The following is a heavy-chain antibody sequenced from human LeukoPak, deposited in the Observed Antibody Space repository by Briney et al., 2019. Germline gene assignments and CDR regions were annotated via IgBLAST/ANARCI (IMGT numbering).Heavy chain of an antibody. J-gene: IGHJ6*02. CDR3: ARTYYDFWSGSDYGMDV. CDR1: GGSISSYY. Sequence: SETLSLTCTVSGGSISSYYWSWIRQPPGKGLEWIGYIYYSGRTNYNPSLKSRVTISVDTSKNQFSLKLSSVTAADTAVYSCARTYYDFWSGSDYGMDVWGQGTTVTVSS. D-gene: IGHD3-3*01. V-gene: IGHV4-59*01. CDR2: IYYSGRT.